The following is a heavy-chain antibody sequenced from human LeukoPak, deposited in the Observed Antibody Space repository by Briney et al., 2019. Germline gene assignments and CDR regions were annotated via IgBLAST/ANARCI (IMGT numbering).Heavy chain of an antibody. Sequence: PGGSLRLSCAASGFTFSSYWMYWVRQAPGKGRVWGSRINSDGRSTSYADSVKGRFTISRDNAKHTLDLQMDTLIARDTCVYYWSSSPTGPPYWGQGTLVTGSS. CDR3: SSSPTGPPY. CDR1: GFTFSSYW. D-gene: IGHD1-14*01. CDR2: INSDGRST. J-gene: IGHJ4*02. V-gene: IGHV3-74*01.